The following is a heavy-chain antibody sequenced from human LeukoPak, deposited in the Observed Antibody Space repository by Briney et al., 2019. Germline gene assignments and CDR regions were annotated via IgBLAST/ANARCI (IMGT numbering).Heavy chain of an antibody. CDR1: GGSISSYY. J-gene: IGHJ3*02. Sequence: PSETLSLTCTVSGGSISSYYWSWIRQPPGKGLEWIGYIYYSGSTNYNPSLKSRVTISVDTSKSQFSLKLSSVTAADTAVYYCARVWFIAVAGTGAFDIWGQGTMVTVSS. V-gene: IGHV4-59*01. CDR3: ARVWFIAVAGTGAFDI. CDR2: IYYSGST. D-gene: IGHD6-19*01.